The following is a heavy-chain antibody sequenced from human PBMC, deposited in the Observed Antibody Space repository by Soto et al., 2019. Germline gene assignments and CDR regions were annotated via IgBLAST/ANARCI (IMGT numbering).Heavy chain of an antibody. D-gene: IGHD3-3*01. CDR2: IYYSGST. Sequence: SETLSLTCTVSGGSISSGDYYWSWIRQPPGKDLEWIGYIYYSGSTYYNPSLKSRVTISVDTSKNQFSLKLSSVTAADTAVYYCARDYYDFWSGPPYGMDVWGQGTTVTVSS. J-gene: IGHJ6*02. CDR3: ARDYYDFWSGPPYGMDV. V-gene: IGHV4-30-4*01. CDR1: GGSISSGDYY.